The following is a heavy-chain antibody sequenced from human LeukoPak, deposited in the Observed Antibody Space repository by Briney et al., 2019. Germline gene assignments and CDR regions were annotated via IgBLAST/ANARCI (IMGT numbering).Heavy chain of an antibody. V-gene: IGHV4-39*01. J-gene: IGHJ6*02. CDR1: GGPISSRHYF. Sequence: SETLSLTCTVSGGPISSRHYFWGWIRQPPGNGLEWIGSVYYSGSTYYSPSLKSRVTLSVDTSTNQFSLKLNSVTAADTAVYYCARLDNSGYYTLDVWGQGTTVTVS. CDR3: ARLDNSGYYTLDV. CDR2: VYYSGST. D-gene: IGHD3-22*01.